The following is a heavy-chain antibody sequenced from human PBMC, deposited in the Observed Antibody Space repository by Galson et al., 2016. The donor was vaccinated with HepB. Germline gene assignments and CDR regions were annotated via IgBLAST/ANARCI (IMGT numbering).Heavy chain of an antibody. CDR2: INYSGRT. Sequence: TLSLTCTVSGGSMNSDNYYWSWIRQHPAKGLEWIGYINYSGRTHCNPSLKSRVTISIDTSENQFSLKLSSLTAADTAVYSCARVALVCGTATCYDYGMDVWGQGTTVTVSS. V-gene: IGHV4-31*03. J-gene: IGHJ6*02. D-gene: IGHD2-2*01. CDR1: GGSMNSDNYY. CDR3: ARVALVCGTATCYDYGMDV.